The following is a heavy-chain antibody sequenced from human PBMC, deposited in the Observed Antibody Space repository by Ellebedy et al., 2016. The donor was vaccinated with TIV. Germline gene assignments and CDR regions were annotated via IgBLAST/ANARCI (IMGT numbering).Heavy chain of an antibody. CDR1: GYTFTRYY. CDR3: ARDAEEAAGRYNWFDP. V-gene: IGHV1-2*02. Sequence: AASVKVSCKAFGYTFTRYYMHWVRQAPGQGLEWMGWINPNSGDTSYAQKFQGRVTMTRDTSISTAYRELSTLRSDDTAVYYCARDAEEAAGRYNWFDPWGQGTLVTVSS. D-gene: IGHD6-13*01. J-gene: IGHJ5*02. CDR2: INPNSGDT.